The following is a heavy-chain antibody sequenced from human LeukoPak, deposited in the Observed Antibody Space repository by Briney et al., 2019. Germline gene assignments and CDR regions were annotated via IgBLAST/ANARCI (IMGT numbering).Heavy chain of an antibody. CDR1: GGSISSYY. D-gene: IGHD2-2*01. CDR2: IYTSGIT. V-gene: IGHV4-4*07. J-gene: IGHJ4*02. CDR3: ARGGGGCTSTSCQEFDY. Sequence: PSETLSLTCTVSGGSISSYYWSWIRQPAGKALEWIGRIYTSGITNYSSSLKSRVTMSADTSKNQLSLKLNSVTAADTAVYYCARGGGGCTSTSCQEFDYWGQGTLVTVSS.